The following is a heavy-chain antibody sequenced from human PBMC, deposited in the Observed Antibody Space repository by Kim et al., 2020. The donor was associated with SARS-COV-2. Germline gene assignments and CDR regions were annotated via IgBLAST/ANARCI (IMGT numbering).Heavy chain of an antibody. D-gene: IGHD3-22*01. V-gene: IGHV1-3*01. Sequence: ASVKVSCKASGYTFTSYAMHWVRQAPGQRLEWMGWINAGNGNTKYSQKFQGRVTITRDTSASTAYMELSSLRSEDTAVYYCARGGRAYRIVVVNNREVLDYWGQGTLVTVSS. CDR2: INAGNGNT. J-gene: IGHJ4*02. CDR3: ARGGRAYRIVVVNNREVLDY. CDR1: GYTFTSYA.